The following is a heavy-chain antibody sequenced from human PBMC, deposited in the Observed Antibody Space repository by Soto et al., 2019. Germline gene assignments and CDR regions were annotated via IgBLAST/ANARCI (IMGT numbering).Heavy chain of an antibody. CDR1: GYTFRRYA. CDR3: ARAPPYRGASPRTSALDY. Sequence: QVVLLQSGAEMKKPGASLNISCKASGYTFRRYAINWVRQVPGQRLEWMGWINGGAGGTIYSQKFQGRVTIVRDTSTDTAYMELSGLRAEDTALYYCARAPPYRGASPRTSALDYWGQGSLITVSA. CDR2: INGGAGGT. V-gene: IGHV1-3*01. D-gene: IGHD1-26*01. J-gene: IGHJ4*02.